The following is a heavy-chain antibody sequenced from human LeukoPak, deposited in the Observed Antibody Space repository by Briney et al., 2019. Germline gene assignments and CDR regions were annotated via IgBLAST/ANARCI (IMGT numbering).Heavy chain of an antibody. CDR2: TSYDGSNK. D-gene: IGHD2-15*01. CDR1: GFTFSSYG. CDR3: TRELLDAFDI. J-gene: IGHJ3*02. Sequence: GGSLRLSCAASGFTFSSYGMHWVRQAPGKGLEWVAVTSYDGSNKYYADSVKGRFTISRDNSKNTLYLQMNSLRAEDTAVYYCTRELLDAFDIWGQGTMVTVSS. V-gene: IGHV3-30*03.